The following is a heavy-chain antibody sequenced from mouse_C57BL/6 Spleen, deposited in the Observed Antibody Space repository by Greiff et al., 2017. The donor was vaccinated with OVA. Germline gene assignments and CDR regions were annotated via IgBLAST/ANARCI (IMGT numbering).Heavy chain of an antibody. J-gene: IGHJ4*01. D-gene: IGHD2-2*01. CDR1: GFSLSTSGMG. CDR3: SRRRGYPNAMDY. Sequence: QVTLKVSGPGILQSSQTLSLSCSFSGFSLSTSGMGVSWIRPPSGKGLEWLAHIYCDDDKRYNPSLKSRITIAKNTSRNQVFLKITRVDTADAATYCCSRRRGYPNAMDYWGQGTSVTVSS. CDR2: IYCDDDK. V-gene: IGHV8-12*01.